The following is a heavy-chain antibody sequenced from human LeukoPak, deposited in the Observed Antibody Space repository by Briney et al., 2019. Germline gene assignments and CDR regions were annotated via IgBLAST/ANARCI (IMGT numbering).Heavy chain of an antibody. V-gene: IGHV4-39*07. CDR1: GGSISSSSYY. CDR3: ARYYDYVWGSTRYFDY. Sequence: KPSETLSLTCTVSGGSISSSSYYWGWIRQPPGKGLEWIGSIYYSGSTYYNPSLKSRVTISVDTSKNQFSLKLSSVTAADTAVYYCARYYDYVWGSTRYFDYWGQGTLVTVSS. CDR2: IYYSGST. J-gene: IGHJ4*02. D-gene: IGHD3-16*01.